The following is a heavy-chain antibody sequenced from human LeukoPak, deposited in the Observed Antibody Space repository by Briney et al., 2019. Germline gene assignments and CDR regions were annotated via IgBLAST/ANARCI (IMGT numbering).Heavy chain of an antibody. Sequence: SETLSLTCTVSGGSISSYYWSWIRQPPGKGLEWIGYIYYSGSTNYNPSLKSRVTISVDTSKNQFSLKLSSVTAADTAVYYCARRAVAGAYRYFDLWGRGTLVTVSS. CDR3: ARRAVAGAYRYFDL. CDR2: IYYSGST. J-gene: IGHJ2*01. V-gene: IGHV4-59*01. D-gene: IGHD6-19*01. CDR1: GGSISSYY.